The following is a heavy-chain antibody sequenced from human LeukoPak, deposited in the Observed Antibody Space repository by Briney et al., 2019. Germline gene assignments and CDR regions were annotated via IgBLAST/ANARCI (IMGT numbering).Heavy chain of an antibody. D-gene: IGHD2-2*01. J-gene: IGHJ2*01. Sequence: GGSLRLSCAASGFTFSSYAMSWVRQAPGKGLEWVSGISGSGGSTYYADSVKGRFTISRDNSKNPEYLQMNSLRAEDTAVYYCAKDMVVVPAPVGYFDAGGRGTLSLSPQ. CDR1: GFTFSSYA. CDR3: AKDMVVVPAPVGYFDA. V-gene: IGHV3-23*01. CDR2: ISGSGGST.